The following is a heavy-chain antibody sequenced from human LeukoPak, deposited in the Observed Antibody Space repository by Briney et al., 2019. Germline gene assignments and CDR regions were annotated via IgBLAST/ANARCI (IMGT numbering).Heavy chain of an antibody. V-gene: IGHV1-69*05. J-gene: IGHJ4*02. D-gene: IGHD1-7*01. CDR1: GGTFSSYA. CDR2: IIPIFGTA. Sequence: GASVEVSCKASGGTFSSYAISWVRQAPGQGLEWMGGIIPIFGTANYAQKFQGRVTITTDESTSTAYMELSSLRSEDTAVYYCARDGLELSLDYWGQGTLVTVSS. CDR3: ARDGLELSLDY.